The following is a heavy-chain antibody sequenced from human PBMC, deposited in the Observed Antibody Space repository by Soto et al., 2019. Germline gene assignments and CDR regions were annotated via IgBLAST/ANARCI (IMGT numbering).Heavy chain of an antibody. D-gene: IGHD6-6*01. V-gene: IGHV1-69*12. CDR1: GGTFADFP. CDR2: IIPISGTR. CDR3: AREGSSSPLDY. Sequence: QVHLVQSGAEVKKPGSSVKVSCKASGGTFADFPITWVRLAPGQGLEYMGGIIPISGTRNYAQKFRGRVTITADECPSTADMELSSLRFDDTALYYCAREGSSSPLDYWGQGTLVTVSS. J-gene: IGHJ4*02.